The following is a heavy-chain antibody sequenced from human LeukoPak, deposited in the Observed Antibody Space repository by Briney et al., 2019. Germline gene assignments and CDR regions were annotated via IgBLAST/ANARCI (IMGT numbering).Heavy chain of an antibody. CDR3: AGMVTFQTNFDF. CDR1: GGSINSYY. Sequence: SETLSLTCTVSGGSINSYYWSWIRQPAGKGPEWVGRLYTSGNTNYNPSLRSRITMSVDTSKNQFSLKLASVTAADTAVYYCAGMVTFQTNFDFWGQGTLVTVSS. D-gene: IGHD2-21*02. J-gene: IGHJ4*02. CDR2: LYTSGNT. V-gene: IGHV4-4*07.